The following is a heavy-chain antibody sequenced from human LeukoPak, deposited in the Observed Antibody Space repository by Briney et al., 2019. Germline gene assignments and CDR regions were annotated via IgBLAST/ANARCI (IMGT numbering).Heavy chain of an antibody. V-gene: IGHV1-2*02. D-gene: IGHD2-15*01. Sequence: ASVKVSCKASEYTFTGYYLHWVRQSPGQVLEWMGWINPNTGYTNHAQKFQGRVTMTRDTSISTAYMESSRLRSDDTAVYYCARADCNGGSRYSLDPKNWFDPWGQGTLVTVSS. J-gene: IGHJ5*02. CDR1: EYTFTGYY. CDR2: INPNTGYT. CDR3: ARADCNGGSRYSLDPKNWFDP.